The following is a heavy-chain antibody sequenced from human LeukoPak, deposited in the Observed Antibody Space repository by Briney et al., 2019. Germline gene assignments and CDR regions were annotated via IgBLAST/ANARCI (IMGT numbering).Heavy chain of an antibody. CDR3: ARRRRDGPDY. D-gene: IGHD5-24*01. Sequence: SGGSLRLSCAASGFTFDDYTMHWVRQAPGKGLEWVSLISWDSGSTYYADSVKGRFTISRDNSKNSLYLQMNSLRAEDTAVYYCARRRRDGPDYWGQGTLVTVSS. V-gene: IGHV3-43*01. CDR1: GFTFDDYT. CDR2: ISWDSGST. J-gene: IGHJ4*02.